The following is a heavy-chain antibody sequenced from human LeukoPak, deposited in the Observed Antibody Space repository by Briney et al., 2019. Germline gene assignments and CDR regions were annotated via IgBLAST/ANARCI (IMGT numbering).Heavy chain of an antibody. CDR2: MKSNSGDT. Sequence: GASVKVSFKTSGYTFIGYDINWVRQAPGQGLEWMGWMKSNSGDTHFAQKFQGRLTMTRNTSISTAFMELSSLRSEDTAVYYCARGEYSSSWYPLDYWGQGSLVTVSS. V-gene: IGHV1-8*01. J-gene: IGHJ4*02. CDR3: ARGEYSSSWYPLDY. D-gene: IGHD6-13*01. CDR1: GYTFIGYD.